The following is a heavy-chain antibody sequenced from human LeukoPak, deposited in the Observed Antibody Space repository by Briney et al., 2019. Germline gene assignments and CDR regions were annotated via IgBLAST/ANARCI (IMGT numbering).Heavy chain of an antibody. CDR3: AKDIGATDYTPEAFDI. J-gene: IGHJ3*02. D-gene: IGHD4-11*01. CDR1: EFTFTNHW. Sequence: GGYLRLSCAASEFTFTNHWLSWARQAPGKGLEFVANIKQDRSEKYYVGSVKGRFTISRDNAKNSLYLQMNSLRAEDTAVYYCAKDIGATDYTPEAFDIWGQGTMVTVSS. V-gene: IGHV3-7*01. CDR2: IKQDRSEK.